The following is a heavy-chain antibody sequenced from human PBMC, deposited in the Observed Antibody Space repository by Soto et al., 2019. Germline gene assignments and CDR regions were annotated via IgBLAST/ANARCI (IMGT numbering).Heavy chain of an antibody. CDR3: AKDRDGAAAGPTKFYGMDV. V-gene: IGHV3-23*01. CDR1: GFTFSSYA. D-gene: IGHD6-13*01. CDR2: ISGSGDST. J-gene: IGHJ6*02. Sequence: EVQRLESGGGWVQPGGSLRLSCAASGFTFSSYAMIWVRQAPGKGLEWVSVISGSGDSTYYADSGRGRFTISRDNSKNTRYLQMNSLRAEDTAVYYCAKDRDGAAAGPTKFYGMDVWGQATTVTVSS.